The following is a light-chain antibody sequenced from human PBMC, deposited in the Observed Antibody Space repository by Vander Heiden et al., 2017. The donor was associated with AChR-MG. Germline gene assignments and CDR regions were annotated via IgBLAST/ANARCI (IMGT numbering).Light chain of an antibody. V-gene: IGLV1-47*01. Sequence: QSVLTQPPSASGTPGQRVTISCSGGNSNIGSNFVYWYQQFPGTAPKLLIYRDDQRPSGVPDRFSASKSDTSASLAISGPRSEDEAVYYCAVWDDSLSRWLFGGGTKLTVL. CDR2: RDD. CDR1: NSNIGSNF. J-gene: IGLJ3*02. CDR3: AVWDDSLSRWL.